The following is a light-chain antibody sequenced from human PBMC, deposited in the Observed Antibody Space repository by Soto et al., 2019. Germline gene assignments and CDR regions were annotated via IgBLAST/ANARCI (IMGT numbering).Light chain of an antibody. CDR3: GTWDTGLVWV. CDR1: SSSIGTHY. Sequence: QSVLTQPPSVSAAPGQRVSISCSGSSSSIGTHYVAWYQQVPGTPPKLLIYDNNKRPSGTPDRFSGSKSGTSATLGITGLQTVDEADYYCGTWDTGLVWVFGGGTKLTVL. J-gene: IGLJ3*02. V-gene: IGLV1-51*01. CDR2: DNN.